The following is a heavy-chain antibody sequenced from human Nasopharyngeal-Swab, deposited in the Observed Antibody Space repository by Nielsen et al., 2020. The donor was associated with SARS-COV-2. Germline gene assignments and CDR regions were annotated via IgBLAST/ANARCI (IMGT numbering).Heavy chain of an antibody. Sequence: ASVKVSCKASGYTFTSYGISWVRQAPGQGLEWMGWISAYNGNTNYAQKLQGRVTMTTDTSTSTAYMELRSLRSDDTAVYYCASNPLYCSSTSCYHHAFDIWGQGTMVTVSS. V-gene: IGHV1-18*01. CDR2: ISAYNGNT. J-gene: IGHJ3*02. D-gene: IGHD2-2*01. CDR1: GYTFTSYG. CDR3: ASNPLYCSSTSCYHHAFDI.